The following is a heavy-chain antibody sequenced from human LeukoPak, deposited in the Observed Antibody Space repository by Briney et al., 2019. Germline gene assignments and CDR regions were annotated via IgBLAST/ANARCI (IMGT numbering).Heavy chain of an antibody. J-gene: IGHJ4*02. CDR1: GYTFTGYY. CDR2: INPNSGGT. CDR3: ARTGGPNIVVVPAAMPGY. Sequence: ASVKVSCKASGYTFTGYYMHWVQQAPGQGLEWMGWINPNSGGTNYAQKFQGRVTMTRDTSISTAYMELSRLRSDDTAVYYCARTGGPNIVVVPAAMPGYWGQGTLVTVSS. V-gene: IGHV1-2*02. D-gene: IGHD2-2*01.